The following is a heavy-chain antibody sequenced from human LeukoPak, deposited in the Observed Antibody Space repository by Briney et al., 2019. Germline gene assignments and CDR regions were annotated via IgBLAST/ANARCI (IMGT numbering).Heavy chain of an antibody. CDR1: GYTFTGYY. J-gene: IGHJ4*02. Sequence: GESLKISCKASGYTFTGYYIHWVRQAPGQGLEWKGRIIPNSGGTNSGQKFQGRLTMTRDTSISTAYMELSRLSSDDTAVYYCARGDYDTSGYKFDYWGQRTLVTVSS. D-gene: IGHD3-22*01. V-gene: IGHV1-2*06. CDR3: ARGDYDTSGYKFDY. CDR2: IIPNSGGT.